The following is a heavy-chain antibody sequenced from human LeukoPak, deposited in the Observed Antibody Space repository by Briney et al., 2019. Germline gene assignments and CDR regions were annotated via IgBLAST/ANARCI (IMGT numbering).Heavy chain of an antibody. J-gene: IGHJ4*02. CDR3: ARVSLGYCSGGTCYFQDH. Sequence: ASVKVSCKASGYTFTNYDINWVRRATGQGLEWMGGMNPNSGNTGYAQKFQGRVTMTRSTAISTAYMELSSLTSEDTAVYYCARVSLGYCSGGTCYFQDHWGQGTLVTVSS. D-gene: IGHD2-15*01. CDR1: GYTFTNYD. V-gene: IGHV1-8*01. CDR2: MNPNSGNT.